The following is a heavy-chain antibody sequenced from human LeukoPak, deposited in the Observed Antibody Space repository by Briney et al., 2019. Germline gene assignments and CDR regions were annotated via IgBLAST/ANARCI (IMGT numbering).Heavy chain of an antibody. CDR3: ARGLSSGWYYFDY. CDR1: GGSISSYY. J-gene: IGHJ4*02. V-gene: IGHV4-59*08. CDR2: IYYSGST. D-gene: IGHD6-19*01. Sequence: SETLSLTCTVSGGSISSYYWSWIRQPPGKGLEWIGYIYYSGSTYYNPSLKSRVTISVDTSKNQFSLKLSSVTAADTAVYYCARGLSSGWYYFDYWGQGTLVTVSS.